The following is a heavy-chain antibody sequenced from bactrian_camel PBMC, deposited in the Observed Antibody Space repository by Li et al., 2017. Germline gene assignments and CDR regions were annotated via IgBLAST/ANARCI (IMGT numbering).Heavy chain of an antibody. CDR2: IDIDSDST. J-gene: IGHJ4*01. CDR3: ATGCTQIRRGAIRPERYTN. CDR1: DRTYGRNC. Sequence: HVQLVESGGGSVQAGGSLRLSCVRSDRTYGRNCMAWFREAPGKEGKERERVAAIDIDSDSTYVADSVKGRFAISKDDANNTLYLQMDSLKFEDTAMYYCATGCTQIRRGAIRPERYTNRGQGTQVTVS. D-gene: IGHD5*01. V-gene: IGHV3S1*01.